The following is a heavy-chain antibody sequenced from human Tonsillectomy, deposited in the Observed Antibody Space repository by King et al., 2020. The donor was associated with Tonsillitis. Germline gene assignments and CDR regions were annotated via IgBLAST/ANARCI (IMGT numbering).Heavy chain of an antibody. CDR3: AKEWHIVVVTARPPFDY. CDR1: GFTFSSYG. D-gene: IGHD2-21*02. J-gene: IGHJ4*02. Sequence: VQLVESGGGVVQPGRSLRLSCAASGFTFSSYGMHWVRQAPGKGLEWVAVISYDGRNKYYADSLKGRFTISRDNSKNTLYLQMTSLRAEDTAVYYCAKEWHIVVVTARPPFDYWGQGTLVTVSS. CDR2: ISYDGRNK. V-gene: IGHV3-30*18.